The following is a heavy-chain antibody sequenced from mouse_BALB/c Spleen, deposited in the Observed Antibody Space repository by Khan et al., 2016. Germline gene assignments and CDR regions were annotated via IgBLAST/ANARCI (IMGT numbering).Heavy chain of an antibody. CDR1: GYSITSGYY. CDR2: ISYDGSN. CDR3: ATSIYFNYAWFAY. V-gene: IGHV3-6*02. D-gene: IGHD2-4*01. J-gene: IGHJ3*01. Sequence: EVQLQESGPGLVKPSQSLSLTCSVTGYSITSGYYWNWIRQFPGNKLELMGYISYDGSNNYNPSLKNRISITRDTSKNQFFLKLNSVTTEDAATYYCATSIYFNYAWFAYWGQGTLVTVSA.